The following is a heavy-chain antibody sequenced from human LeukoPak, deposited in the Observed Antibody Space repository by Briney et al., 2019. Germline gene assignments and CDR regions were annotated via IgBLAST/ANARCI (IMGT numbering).Heavy chain of an antibody. CDR3: ARQIVGATSWFDP. V-gene: IGHV1-18*01. CDR1: GYTFTSYA. J-gene: IGHJ5*02. D-gene: IGHD1-26*01. Sequence: ASVKVSCKASGYTFTSYAIIWVRQAPGQGLEWMGWISANNGNTYYAQKLQGRVTMTTDTSTSTAYMELRTLTSDDTAVYYCARQIVGATSWFDPWGQGTLVTV. CDR2: ISANNGNT.